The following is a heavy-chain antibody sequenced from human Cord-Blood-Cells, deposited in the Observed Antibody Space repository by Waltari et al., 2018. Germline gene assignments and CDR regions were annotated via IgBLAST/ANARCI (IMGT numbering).Heavy chain of an antibody. Sequence: EVQLLESGGGLVQPGGSLRLSCAASGFTFSSSAMSWVRQAPGKGVEGCSSMSGCSGSTDYADSVKGQFTISRDNSKNTLYLQRNSLRAEDTAVYYCAKDEAARPRQAFDIWGQGTMVTVSS. CDR3: AKDEAARPRQAFDI. V-gene: IGHV3-23*01. D-gene: IGHD6-6*01. CDR2: MSGCSGST. CDR1: GFTFSSSA. J-gene: IGHJ3*02.